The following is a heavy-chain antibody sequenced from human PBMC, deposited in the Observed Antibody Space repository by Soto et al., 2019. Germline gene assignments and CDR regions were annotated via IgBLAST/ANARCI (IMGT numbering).Heavy chain of an antibody. CDR1: GFSLSTSGVG. D-gene: IGHD6-19*01. V-gene: IGHV2-5*01. J-gene: IGHJ5*02. Sequence: SGPTLVNPTQTLTLTCTFSGFSLSTSGVGVGWIRQPPGKALEWLALIYWNDDKRYSPSLKSRLTITKDTSKNQVVLTMTNMDPVDTAAYYCAHSFSGWHPWWFDPWGQGTLVTVSS. CDR3: AHSFSGWHPWWFDP. CDR2: IYWNDDK.